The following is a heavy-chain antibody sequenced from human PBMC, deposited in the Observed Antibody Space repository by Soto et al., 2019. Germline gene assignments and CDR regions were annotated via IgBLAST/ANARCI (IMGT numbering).Heavy chain of an antibody. Sequence: SVKVSCKASGGTFSSYAISWVRQAPGQGLEWMGGIIPIFGTANYAQKFQGRVTITADESTSTAYMELSSLRSEDTAVYYCARDNYYDSSGPSRYFDLWGRGTLVTVSS. D-gene: IGHD3-22*01. CDR3: ARDNYYDSSGPSRYFDL. CDR2: IIPIFGTA. CDR1: GGTFSSYA. V-gene: IGHV1-69*13. J-gene: IGHJ2*01.